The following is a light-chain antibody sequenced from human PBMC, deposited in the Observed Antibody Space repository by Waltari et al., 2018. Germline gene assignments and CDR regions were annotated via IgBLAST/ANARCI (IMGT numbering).Light chain of an antibody. Sequence: DIQMSQSPSTLSASLGDRVTITCRASQDISNWLAWYQQKPGKAPKVLIYYASTLQSGVPSGFSGGGSGTEFTLTISSLQSDDFATYYCLQYFSYPWTFGPGTKVEIK. CDR3: LQYFSYPWT. V-gene: IGKV1-5*01. CDR1: QDISNW. CDR2: YAS. J-gene: IGKJ1*01.